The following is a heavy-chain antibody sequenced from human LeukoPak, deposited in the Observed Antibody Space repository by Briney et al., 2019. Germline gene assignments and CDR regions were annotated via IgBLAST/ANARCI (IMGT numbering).Heavy chain of an antibody. CDR3: ATSGSGTYLQWFAP. CDR2: VHSGGTR. D-gene: IGHD3-10*01. Sequence: SKTLTLTCTLSRGPTTIYSTTSIRQPPGKRLEWIGYVHSGGTRVYNPSLESRVSMSVDTSRNQFSLNLTSVTAADTAVYYCATSGSGTYLQWFAPWGQGTLFTVSS. V-gene: IGHV4-4*08. CDR1: RGPTTIYS. J-gene: IGHJ5*02.